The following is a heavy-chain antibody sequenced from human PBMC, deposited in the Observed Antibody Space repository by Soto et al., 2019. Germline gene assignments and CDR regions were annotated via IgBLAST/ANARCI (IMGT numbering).Heavy chain of an antibody. CDR2: ISTHNGNT. CDR3: AREGILGLFDAYDL. Sequence: QDQLVQSGAEVKKPGASVKVSCKASVFTSSGISWVRQAPGQRLGWMGWISTHNGNTIYAQKFQGRVIMTMDTSTTTVYMELRSLRPDDTAVYLCAREGILGLFDAYDLWGQGTMVPVSS. V-gene: IGHV1-18*04. D-gene: IGHD3-3*01. J-gene: IGHJ3*01. CDR1: VFTSSG.